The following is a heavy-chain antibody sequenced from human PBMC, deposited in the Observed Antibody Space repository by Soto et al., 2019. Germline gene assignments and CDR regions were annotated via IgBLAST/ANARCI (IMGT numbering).Heavy chain of an antibody. V-gene: IGHV4-31*03. D-gene: IGHD3-10*01. J-gene: IGHJ3*02. CDR1: GGSISSGGYY. CDR2: IYYSGST. Sequence: SETLSLTCTVSGGSISSGGYYWSWIRQHPGKGLEWIGYIYYSGSTYYNPSLKSRVTISVDTSKNQFSLKLSSVTAADTAVYYCARDPQIAPFRGAFDIWGQGTMVTVS. CDR3: ARDPQIAPFRGAFDI.